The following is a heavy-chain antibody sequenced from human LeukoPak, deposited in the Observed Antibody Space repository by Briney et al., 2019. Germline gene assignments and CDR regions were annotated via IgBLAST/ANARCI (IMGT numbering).Heavy chain of an antibody. Sequence: ASVKVSCTASGYTFTGYYMHWVRQAPGQGLEWMGWINPNSGCKNYAQKFQGWVTMIRDTSISTAYMELSSLRSDDTAVYYCARSRPPRYSSSDGMDVWGKGTTATVSS. CDR1: GYTFTGYY. J-gene: IGHJ6*04. CDR2: INPNSGCK. CDR3: ARSRPPRYSSSDGMDV. D-gene: IGHD6-6*01. V-gene: IGHV1-2*04.